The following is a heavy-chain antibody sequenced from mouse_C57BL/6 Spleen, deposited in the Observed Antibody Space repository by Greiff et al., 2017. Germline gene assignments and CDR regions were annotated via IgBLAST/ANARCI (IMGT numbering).Heavy chain of an antibody. J-gene: IGHJ1*03. CDR3: ARSPAWYFDV. CDR2: IDPNSGGT. CDR1: GYTFTSYW. V-gene: IGHV1-72*01. Sequence: QVQLQQPGAELVKPGASVKLSCKASGYTFTSYWMHWVKQRPGRGLEWIGSIDPNSGGTKYNEKFKSKATLTVDKPSSTAYMQLSSLTSEDSAVDYCARSPAWYFDVWGTGTTVTVSS.